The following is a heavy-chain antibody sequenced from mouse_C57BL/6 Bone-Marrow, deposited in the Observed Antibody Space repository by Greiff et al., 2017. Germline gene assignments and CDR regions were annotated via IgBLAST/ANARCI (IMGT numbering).Heavy chain of an antibody. CDR2: IDPENGDT. Sequence: VTLKESGAELVRPGASVKLSCTASGFNIKDDYMHWVKQRPEQGLEWIGWIDPENGDTEYASKFQGKATITADTSSNTAYLQLSSLTSEDTAVYYCTAYSCYWYFDVWGTGTTVTVSS. D-gene: IGHD2-12*01. J-gene: IGHJ1*03. V-gene: IGHV14-4*01. CDR3: TAYSCYWYFDV. CDR1: GFNIKDDY.